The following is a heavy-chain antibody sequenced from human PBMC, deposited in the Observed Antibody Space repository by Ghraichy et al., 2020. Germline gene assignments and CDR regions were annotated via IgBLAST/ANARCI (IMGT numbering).Heavy chain of an antibody. CDR3: VIEGTGSYAHY. CDR2: VSGSGGNT. V-gene: IGHV3-23*01. CDR1: GISFSSYS. Sequence: LTCAASGISFSSYSMSWVRQTPGKGLEWVSAVSGSGGNTYYADSVEGRFAISRDNSKSTLYLHMNSLRAEDTAVYYCVIEGTGSYAHYWGQGTLVTVSS. D-gene: IGHD1-26*01. J-gene: IGHJ4*01.